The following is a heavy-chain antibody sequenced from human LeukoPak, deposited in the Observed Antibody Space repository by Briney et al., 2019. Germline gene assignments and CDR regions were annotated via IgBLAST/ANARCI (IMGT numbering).Heavy chain of an antibody. J-gene: IGHJ6*03. D-gene: IGHD4-23*01. CDR1: GYTFTSYG. CDR2: ISAYNGNT. Sequence: ASVKVSCKASGYTFTSYGISWVRQAPGQGLEWMGWISAYNGNTNYAQKLQGRVTMTTDTSTSTAYMERRSLRSDDTAVYYCARDQGYGGNPGYYYYYYMDVWGKGTTVTVSS. CDR3: ARDQGYGGNPGYYYYYYMDV. V-gene: IGHV1-18*01.